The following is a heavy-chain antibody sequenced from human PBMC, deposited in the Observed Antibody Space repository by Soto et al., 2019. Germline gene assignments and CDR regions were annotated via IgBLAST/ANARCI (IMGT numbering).Heavy chain of an antibody. J-gene: IGHJ4*02. CDR2: INAGNGNT. Sequence: QVQLVQSGAEVKKPGASVKVSCKASGYTFTSYAMHWVRQAPGQRLEWMGWINAGNGNTKYSQKVQGRVTITRDTSASTAYMELSSLRSEDTAVYYCARVGHYYGSGTTYDYWGQGTLVTVSS. CDR3: ARVGHYYGSGTTYDY. CDR1: GYTFTSYA. V-gene: IGHV1-3*01. D-gene: IGHD3-10*01.